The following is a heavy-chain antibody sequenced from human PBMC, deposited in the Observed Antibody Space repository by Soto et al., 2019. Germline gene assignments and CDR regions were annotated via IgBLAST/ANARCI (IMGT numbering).Heavy chain of an antibody. Sequence: QVQLVESGGGVVQPGRSLRLSCAASGFTFSSYGMHWVRQAPGKGLEWVAVIWYDGSNKYYADSVKGRFTISRDNSKNTLYLQMNSLRAEDTAVYYCARAKPIGSGWPVDYWGQGTLVTVSS. V-gene: IGHV3-33*01. CDR1: GFTFSSYG. J-gene: IGHJ4*02. D-gene: IGHD6-19*01. CDR3: ARAKPIGSGWPVDY. CDR2: IWYDGSNK.